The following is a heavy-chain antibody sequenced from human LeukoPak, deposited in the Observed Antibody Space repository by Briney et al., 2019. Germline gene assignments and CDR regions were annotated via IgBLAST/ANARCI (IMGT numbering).Heavy chain of an antibody. CDR3: AKEIWPTVTTPGHTHFDY. D-gene: IGHD4-17*01. V-gene: IGHV3-30*02. J-gene: IGHJ4*02. Sequence: PGGSLRLSCAASGFTFSTYGMHWVRQAPGKGLEWVAFIRYDGRNKYYADSVKGRFTISRDNSKNTLCLQMNSLRAEDPAVYYCAKEIWPTVTTPGHTHFDYWGQGTLVTVSS. CDR2: IRYDGRNK. CDR1: GFTFSTYG.